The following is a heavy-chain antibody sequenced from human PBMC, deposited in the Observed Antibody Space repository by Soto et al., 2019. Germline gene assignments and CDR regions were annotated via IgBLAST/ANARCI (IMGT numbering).Heavy chain of an antibody. V-gene: IGHV1-69*05. D-gene: IGHD3-10*01. CDR1: GGTFSSYA. CDR3: AAPYGSGSYYNGFDY. CDR2: IIPIFGTA. J-gene: IGHJ4*02. Sequence: QVQLVQSGAEVKKPGSSVKVSCKASGGTFSSYAISWVRQAPGQGLEWMGGIIPIFGTANYAQKFQGRVTXTXAXSXXTAYLELSSLRPEDTAVYYCAAPYGSGSYYNGFDYWGQGTLVTVSS.